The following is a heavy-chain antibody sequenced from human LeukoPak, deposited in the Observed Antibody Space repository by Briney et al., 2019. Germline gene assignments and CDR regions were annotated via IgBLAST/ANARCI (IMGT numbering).Heavy chain of an antibody. Sequence: PSETLSLTCTVSGGSISSSSYYWGWIRQPPGKGLEWIGSIYYSGSTYYNPSLKSRVTISVDTSKNQFSLKLSSVTAADTAVYYCAREADDYVWGSYRPPFDYWGQGTLVTVSS. D-gene: IGHD3-16*02. CDR1: GGSISSSSYY. J-gene: IGHJ4*02. V-gene: IGHV4-39*02. CDR2: IYYSGST. CDR3: AREADDYVWGSYRPPFDY.